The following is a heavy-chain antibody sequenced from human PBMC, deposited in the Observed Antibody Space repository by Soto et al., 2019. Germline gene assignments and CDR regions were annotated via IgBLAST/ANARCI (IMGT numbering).Heavy chain of an antibody. V-gene: IGHV1-18*01. J-gene: IGHJ4*02. CDR3: VRDLDGSGSYYTDY. D-gene: IGHD3-10*01. CDR1: GYTFSIYG. Sequence: QIQLVQSGAEVKKPGASVTVSCKAPGYTFSIYGINWVRQAPGQGLEWMGWTRPNNGNTKYAQNLQGRVTMTTDTSTSTAYMELRSLRPDDTAVYYCVRDLDGSGSYYTDYWGQGTLVTVSS. CDR2: TRPNNGNT.